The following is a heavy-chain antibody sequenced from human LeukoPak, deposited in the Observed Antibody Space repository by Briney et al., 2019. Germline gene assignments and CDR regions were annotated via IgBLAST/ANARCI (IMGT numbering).Heavy chain of an antibody. D-gene: IGHD1-26*01. CDR1: GGSIRSSDYY. CDR2: IYYSGRT. V-gene: IGHV4-39*01. Sequence: ASETLSLTCTVSGGSIRSSDYYWGWNRQPPERGLEWIGNIYYSGRTFYNPSLKSRLTISIDTSKNQFSLRLRSVTAADTAVYYCARHSNSGSFDFDYWGRGTLVTVSS. CDR3: ARHSNSGSFDFDY. J-gene: IGHJ4*01.